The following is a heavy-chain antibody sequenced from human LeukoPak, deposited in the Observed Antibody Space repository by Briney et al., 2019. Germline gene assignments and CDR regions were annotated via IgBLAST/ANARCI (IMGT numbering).Heavy chain of an antibody. CDR1: GFTFSSYA. V-gene: IGHV3-23*01. Sequence: PGGSLRLSCAASGFTFSSYAMSWVRQAPGKGLEWVSAISGSGGSTYYADSVKGRFTISRDNSKNTLYLQMNGLRAEDTAVYYCAKDPGYYYDSSGYYHFDYWGQGTLVTVYS. J-gene: IGHJ4*02. CDR3: AKDPGYYYDSSGYYHFDY. D-gene: IGHD3-22*01. CDR2: ISGSGGST.